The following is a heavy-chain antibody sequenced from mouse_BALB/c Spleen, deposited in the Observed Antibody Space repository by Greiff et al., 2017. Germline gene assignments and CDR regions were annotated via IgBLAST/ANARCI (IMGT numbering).Heavy chain of an antibody. CDR2: ISYSGST. V-gene: IGHV3-2*02. Sequence: EVQLQESGPGLVKPSQSLSLTCTVTGYSITSDYAWNWIRQFPGNKLEWMGYISYSGSTSYNPSLKSRISITRDTSKNQFFLQLNSVTTEDTATYYCAIRTVYYAMDYWGQGTSVTVSS. D-gene: IGHD1-1*01. J-gene: IGHJ4*01. CDR3: AIRTVYYAMDY. CDR1: GYSITSDYA.